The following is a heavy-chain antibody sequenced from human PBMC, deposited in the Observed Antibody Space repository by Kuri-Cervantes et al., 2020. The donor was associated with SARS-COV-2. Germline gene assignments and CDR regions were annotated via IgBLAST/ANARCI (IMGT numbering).Heavy chain of an antibody. Sequence: ASVKVSCKASGYTFTSYGISWVRQAPGQGLEWMGGFDPEDGETIYAQKFQGRVTMTEDTSTDTAYMELSSLRSEDTAVYYCARDTAIGHYDILTGYYNANYYYYMDVWGKGTTVTVSS. CDR3: ARDTAIGHYDILTGYYNANYYYYMDV. J-gene: IGHJ6*03. CDR2: FDPEDGET. D-gene: IGHD3-9*01. CDR1: GYTFTSYG. V-gene: IGHV1-24*01.